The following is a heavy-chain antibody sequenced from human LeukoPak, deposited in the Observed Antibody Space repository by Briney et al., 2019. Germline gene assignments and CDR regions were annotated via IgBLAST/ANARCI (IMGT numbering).Heavy chain of an antibody. D-gene: IGHD6-13*01. V-gene: IGHV1-2*02. J-gene: IGHJ4*02. CDR3: ARDLSRVAADYYLDY. CDR2: INPNSGGT. Sequence: ASVKVSCKASGYTFTGYYMHWVRQAPGQGLEWMGWINPNSGGTNYAQKFQGRVTMTRDTSISTAYMELSRLRSDDTAVYYCARDLSRVAADYYLDYWGQGTLVTVSS. CDR1: GYTFTGYY.